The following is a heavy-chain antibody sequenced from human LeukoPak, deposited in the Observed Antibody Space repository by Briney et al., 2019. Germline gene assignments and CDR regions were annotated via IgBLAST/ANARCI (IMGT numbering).Heavy chain of an antibody. CDR1: GYTFTSYA. Sequence: GASVKVSCKASGYTFTSYAMHWVRQAPGQRLEWMGWINAGNGNTKYSQKFQGRVTITRDTSASTAYMELSSLRSEDTAVYYCARVRTGDYGDYDYWGQGTLVTVSS. D-gene: IGHD4-17*01. J-gene: IGHJ4*02. CDR3: ARVRTGDYGDYDY. CDR2: INAGNGNT. V-gene: IGHV1-3*01.